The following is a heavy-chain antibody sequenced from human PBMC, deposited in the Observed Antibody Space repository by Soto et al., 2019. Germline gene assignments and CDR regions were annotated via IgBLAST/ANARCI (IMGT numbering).Heavy chain of an antibody. D-gene: IGHD3-16*01. Sequence: SETLSLACTVSGGSISSYYWSWIRQPPGKGLEWIGYIYYSGSTNYNPSLKSRVTISVDTSKNQFSLKLSSVTAADTAVYYCAMIRGLGEASPYIDHWGQGARVTVSS. CDR1: GGSISSYY. J-gene: IGHJ4*02. V-gene: IGHV4-59*01. CDR3: AMIRGLGEASPYIDH. CDR2: IYYSGST.